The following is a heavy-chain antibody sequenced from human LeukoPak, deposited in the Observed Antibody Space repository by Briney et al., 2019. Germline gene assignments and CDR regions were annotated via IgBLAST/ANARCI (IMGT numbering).Heavy chain of an antibody. CDR3: ARHYGRRRGIAAAGLDY. V-gene: IGHV4-59*08. CDR2: IYYSGST. J-gene: IGHJ4*02. Sequence: SETLSLTCTVSGGSISSYYWSWIRQPPGKGLEWIGFIYYSGSTNYKPSLKSRVTISVDTSKNQFSLKLSSVTAADTAVYYCARHYGRRRGIAAAGLDYWGQGTLVTVSS. D-gene: IGHD6-13*01. CDR1: GGSISSYY.